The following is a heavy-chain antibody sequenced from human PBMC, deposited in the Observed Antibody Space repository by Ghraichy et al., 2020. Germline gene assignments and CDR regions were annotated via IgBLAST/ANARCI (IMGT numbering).Heavy chain of an antibody. CDR3: ARDPDITFGGVIVTMKGDYSYYGMDV. J-gene: IGHJ6*02. Sequence: GSLRLSCAASGFTFSSYSMNWVRQAPGKGLEWVSSISSSSSYIYYADSVKGRFTISRDNAKNSLYLQMNSLRAEDTAAYYCARDPDITFGGVIVTMKGDYSYYGMDVWGQGTTVTVSS. V-gene: IGHV3-21*01. CDR1: GFTFSSYS. CDR2: ISSSSSYI. D-gene: IGHD3-16*02.